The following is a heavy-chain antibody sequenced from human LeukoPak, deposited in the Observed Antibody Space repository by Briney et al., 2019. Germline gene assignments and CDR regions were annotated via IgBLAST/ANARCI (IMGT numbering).Heavy chain of an antibody. CDR3: ARGGNIGYNYNAFDI. Sequence: GGSLRLSCAASGFTVSDYEMNWVRQAPGKGLECVSYISRSASTIYYADSVKGRFTISRDNAKNSLYLQMNSLRAEDTAVYYCARGGNIGYNYNAFDIWGLETMVTVSS. CDR1: GFTVSDYE. V-gene: IGHV3-48*03. CDR2: ISRSASTI. D-gene: IGHD3-22*01. J-gene: IGHJ3*02.